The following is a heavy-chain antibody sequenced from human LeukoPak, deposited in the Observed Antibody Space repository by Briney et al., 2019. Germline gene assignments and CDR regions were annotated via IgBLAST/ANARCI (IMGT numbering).Heavy chain of an antibody. J-gene: IGHJ4*02. CDR3: AKDGGLYFDY. CDR1: GITFSSYG. Sequence: GGSLRLSCAASGITFSSYGMHWVRQAPGKGLEWVAFIRYDGSNKYYAGSVKGRFTISRDNSKSTLYLQMNSLRAEDTAVYYCAKDGGLYFDYWGQGTLVTVSS. D-gene: IGHD3-16*01. V-gene: IGHV3-30*02. CDR2: IRYDGSNK.